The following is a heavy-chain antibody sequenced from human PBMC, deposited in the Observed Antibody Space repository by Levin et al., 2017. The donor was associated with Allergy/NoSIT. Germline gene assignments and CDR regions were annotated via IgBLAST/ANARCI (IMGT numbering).Heavy chain of an antibody. Sequence: GGSLRLSCAASGFTFSNYAMHWVRQAPGKGLEWVAVISYDGSNKYYADSVKGRFTISRDNSKNTLYLQMNSLRPDDTAVYYCAKDGAFTSSGWYSDYWGQGTLVIVSS. CDR3: AKDGAFTSSGWYSDY. D-gene: IGHD6-19*01. CDR1: GFTFSNYA. CDR2: ISYDGSNK. V-gene: IGHV3-30*18. J-gene: IGHJ4*02.